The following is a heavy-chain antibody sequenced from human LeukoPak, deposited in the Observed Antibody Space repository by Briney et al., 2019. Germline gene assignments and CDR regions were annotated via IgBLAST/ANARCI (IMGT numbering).Heavy chain of an antibody. CDR2: ISLNSSNT. D-gene: IGHD2-21*02. V-gene: IGHV1-2*02. J-gene: IGHJ4*02. CDR1: GYSFSGYY. CDR3: ARGEGLTAVGIDY. Sequence: APVKVSCKASGYSFSGYYIHWVRQAPGQGLEWMGWISLNSSNTNYEQKFQGRVTMTRDTSISTVYMELSRLRSDDTAVYFCARGEGLTAVGIDYWGQGTLVTVSS.